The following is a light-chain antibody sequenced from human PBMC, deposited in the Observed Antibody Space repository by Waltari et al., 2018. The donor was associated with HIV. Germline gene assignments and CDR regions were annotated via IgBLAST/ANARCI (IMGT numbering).Light chain of an antibody. V-gene: IGKV1-8*01. CDR1: QGISSY. J-gene: IGKJ2*03. CDR3: QQYYSCPYS. CDR2: AAS. Sequence: AIRMTQSPSSFSASTGDRVTITCRASQGISSYLAWYQQKPGKAPKLLIYAASTLQSGVPSRFSGSGSGTDFTLTISCLQSEDFATYYCQQYYSCPYSFGQGTKLEIK.